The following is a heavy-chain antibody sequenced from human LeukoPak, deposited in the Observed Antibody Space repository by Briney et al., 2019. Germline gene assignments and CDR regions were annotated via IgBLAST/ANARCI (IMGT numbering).Heavy chain of an antibody. CDR2: IVVGSGNT. Sequence: SVKVSCKASGFTFTSSAVQWVRQARGQRLEWIGWIVVGSGNTNYAQKFQERVTITRDMSTSTAYMELRSLRSDDTAVYYCAREVKYYYDSSGYPNWFDPWGQGTLVTVSS. CDR3: AREVKYYYDSSGYPNWFDP. CDR1: GFTFTSSA. D-gene: IGHD3-22*01. J-gene: IGHJ5*02. V-gene: IGHV1-58*01.